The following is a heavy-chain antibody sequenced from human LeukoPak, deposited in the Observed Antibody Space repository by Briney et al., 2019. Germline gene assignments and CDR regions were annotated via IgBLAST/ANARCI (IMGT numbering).Heavy chain of an antibody. CDR1: GGSISSYY. V-gene: IGHV4-59*08. Sequence: PSETLSLTRTVSGGSISSYYWSWIRQPPGKGLEWIGYIYYSGSTNYNPSLKSRVTISVDTSKNQFSLKLSSVTAADTAIYYCARHGYCSGGSCYPTYFDYWGQGTLVTVSS. D-gene: IGHD2-15*01. CDR3: ARHGYCSGGSCYPTYFDY. CDR2: IYYSGST. J-gene: IGHJ4*02.